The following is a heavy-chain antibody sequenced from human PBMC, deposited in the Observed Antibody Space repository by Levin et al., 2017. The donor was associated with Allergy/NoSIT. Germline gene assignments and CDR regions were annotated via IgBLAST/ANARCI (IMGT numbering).Heavy chain of an antibody. CDR2: IIPILGIA. D-gene: IGHD5-12*01. CDR3: ARGYPGYDYIDY. Sequence: SVKVSCKASGGTFSSYPISWVRQAPGQGLEWMGRIIPILGIANYAQKFQGRVTITADKSTSTAYMELSSLRSEDTAVYYCARGYPGYDYIDYWGQGTLVTVSS. V-gene: IGHV1-69*04. J-gene: IGHJ4*02. CDR1: GGTFSSYP.